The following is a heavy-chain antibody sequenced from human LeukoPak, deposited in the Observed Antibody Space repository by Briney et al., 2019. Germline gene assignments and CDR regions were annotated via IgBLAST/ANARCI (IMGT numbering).Heavy chain of an antibody. D-gene: IGHD4-23*01. CDR2: TYYRSKWYN. CDR3: AREPGVYGGNQGFDY. CDR1: GDSVSSNSAA. Sequence: SQTLSLTCAISGDSVSSNSAAWNWIRQSPARGLEWLGRTYYRSKWYNDYAVSVKSRITINPDTSKNQFSLQLNSVTPEDTAVYYCAREPGVYGGNQGFDYWGQGTLVTVSS. V-gene: IGHV6-1*01. J-gene: IGHJ4*02.